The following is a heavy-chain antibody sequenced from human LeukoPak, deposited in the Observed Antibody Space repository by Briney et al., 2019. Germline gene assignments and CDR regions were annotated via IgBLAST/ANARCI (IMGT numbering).Heavy chain of an antibody. D-gene: IGHD2-21*02. Sequence: GGSLRLSCAASGFTVSSNYMSWVRQAPGKGLEWVSVIYNTGSTYYADSVKGRFTISRDNSKNTLYLQMNSLRAEDTAVYYCAREEGYCGGDCYSYAFDIWGQGTMVTVSS. CDR3: AREEGYCGGDCYSYAFDI. CDR1: GFTVSSNY. V-gene: IGHV3-66*03. CDR2: IYNTGST. J-gene: IGHJ3*02.